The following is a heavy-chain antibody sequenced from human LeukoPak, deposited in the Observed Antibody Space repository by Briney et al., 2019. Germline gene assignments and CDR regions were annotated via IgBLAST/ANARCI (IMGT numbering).Heavy chain of an antibody. CDR1: GFTFSSYA. CDR2: MSYDGSNK. Sequence: GGSLRLSCAASGFTFSSYAMHWVRQAPGKGLEWVAVMSYDGSNKYYADSVKGRFTISRDNSKNTLYLQMNSLRAEDTAVYHCARSLGYWGQGTLVTVSS. CDR3: ARSLGY. V-gene: IGHV3-30*01. J-gene: IGHJ4*02.